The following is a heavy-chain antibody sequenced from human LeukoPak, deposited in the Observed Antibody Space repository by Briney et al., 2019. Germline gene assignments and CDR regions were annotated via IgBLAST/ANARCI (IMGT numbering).Heavy chain of an antibody. J-gene: IGHJ6*03. CDR2: ISGSGGST. Sequence: PGRSLRLSCAASGFTFSSYAMHWVRQAPGKGLEWVSAISGSGGSTYYADSVKGRFTISRDNSKNTLYLQMNSLRAEDTAVYYCAKVPDVGATPYYYYMDVWGKGTTVTVSS. CDR1: GFTFSSYA. CDR3: AKVPDVGATPYYYYMDV. D-gene: IGHD1-26*01. V-gene: IGHV3-23*01.